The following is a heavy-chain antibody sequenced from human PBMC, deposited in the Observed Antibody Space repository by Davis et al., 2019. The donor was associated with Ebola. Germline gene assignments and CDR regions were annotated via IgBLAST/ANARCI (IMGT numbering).Heavy chain of an antibody. CDR1: EFTFRDYS. V-gene: IGHV3-30*01. CDR2: ISHDGSNR. Sequence: GGSLTLSCVASEFTFRDYSINWIRQAPGKGLEWMSIISHDGSNRFYADSVKGRFTISRDNSKNTVYLQMNSLRPDDTAVYYCARFCNTNCGGYWGQGTLVTVSS. D-gene: IGHD2-2*01. J-gene: IGHJ4*02. CDR3: ARFCNTNCGGY.